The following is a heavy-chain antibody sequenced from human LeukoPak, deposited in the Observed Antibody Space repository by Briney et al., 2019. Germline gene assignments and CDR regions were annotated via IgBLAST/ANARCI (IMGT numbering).Heavy chain of an antibody. J-gene: IGHJ4*02. V-gene: IGHV3-21*01. CDR2: ISSSSSYI. CDR3: ARDGPFNYYDSSGYYYFDY. Sequence: GGSLRLSCAASGFTFSSYSMNWVRQAPGKGLEWVSSISSSSSYIYYADSVKGRFTISRDNAKNSLYLQMNSLRAEDTAVYYCARDGPFNYYDSSGYYYFDYWGQGTLVTVSS. D-gene: IGHD3-22*01. CDR1: GFTFSSYS.